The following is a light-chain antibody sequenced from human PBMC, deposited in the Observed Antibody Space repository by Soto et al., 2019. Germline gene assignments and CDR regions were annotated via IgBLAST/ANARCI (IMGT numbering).Light chain of an antibody. V-gene: IGLV4-69*01. Sequence: QSVLTQSPSASASLGASVKLTCTLSSGHSSYAIAWHQQQPEKGPRYLMKLDSDGSHTKGDAIPDRFSGSSSGAERYLTIPGLQSQDEADYYCQTWGTGIHVVFGGGTKLTVL. CDR1: SGHSSYA. J-gene: IGLJ2*01. CDR2: LDSDGSH. CDR3: QTWGTGIHVV.